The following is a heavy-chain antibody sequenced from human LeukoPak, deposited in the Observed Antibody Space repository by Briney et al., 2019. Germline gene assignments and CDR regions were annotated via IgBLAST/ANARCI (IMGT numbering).Heavy chain of an antibody. Sequence: GGSLRLSCAASGFTFSSYGMHWVRQAPAKGLEWVAFIRYDGSNKYYADSVKGRFTISRDNSKNTLYLQMNSLRAEDTAVYYCAKDRGYYDTSGYYLYWGQGTLVTVSS. D-gene: IGHD3-22*01. CDR1: GFTFSSYG. CDR3: AKDRGYYDTSGYYLY. CDR2: IRYDGSNK. J-gene: IGHJ4*02. V-gene: IGHV3-30*02.